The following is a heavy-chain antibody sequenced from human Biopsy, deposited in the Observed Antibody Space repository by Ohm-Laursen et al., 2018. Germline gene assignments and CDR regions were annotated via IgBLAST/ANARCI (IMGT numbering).Heavy chain of an antibody. CDR2: LNPVSGNS. CDR1: GYTFTSYD. Sequence: GASVKASCTVSGYTFTSYDITWVRQASGQGPEWIGWLNPVSGNSNFGQKFRGRVTVTSDTSISTAYMELSVLTSDDTATYYCGRAVRNQLLTDPWGQGTLVTVTS. J-gene: IGHJ5*02. CDR3: GRAVRNQLLTDP. D-gene: IGHD1-7*01. V-gene: IGHV1-8*01.